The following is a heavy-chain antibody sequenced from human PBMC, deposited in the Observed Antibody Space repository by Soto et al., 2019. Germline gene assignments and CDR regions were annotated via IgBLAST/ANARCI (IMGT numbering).Heavy chain of an antibody. CDR1: GYSFTSDW. CDR3: ARQDIVVVPGGMDV. D-gene: IGHD2-2*01. CDR2: IDPSDSYT. J-gene: IGHJ6*02. V-gene: IGHV5-10-1*01. Sequence: GESLKISCKGSGYSFTSDWISWVRQMPGKGLEWMGRIDPSDSYTNYSPSFQCHVTISAVKSISTAYLQWSSLKASDTAKYYCARQDIVVVPGGMDVWGQGNTVTVCS.